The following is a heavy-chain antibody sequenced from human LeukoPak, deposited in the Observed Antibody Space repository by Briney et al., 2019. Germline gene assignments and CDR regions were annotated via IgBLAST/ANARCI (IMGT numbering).Heavy chain of an antibody. J-gene: IGHJ4*02. D-gene: IGHD6-19*01. CDR3: AREVYSSGYYDDY. CDR1: GYTFSRYA. V-gene: IGHV7-4-1*02. Sequence: GASVKVSCKASGYTFSRYAMNWVRQAPGQGLEWMGWINTNTGNPTYAQGFTGRFVFSLDTSVSTAYLQINSLKAEDTAVYYCAREVYSSGYYDDYWGQGTLVTVSS. CDR2: INTNTGNP.